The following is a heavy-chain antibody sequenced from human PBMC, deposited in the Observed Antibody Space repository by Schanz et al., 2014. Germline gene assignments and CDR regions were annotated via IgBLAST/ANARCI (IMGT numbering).Heavy chain of an antibody. D-gene: IGHD6-19*01. CDR3: ARLGTDMAVADSVIDSYYCCMDA. Sequence: GPEVKEPGASVKVSCEASRYTFNTYGLNWVRQAPGQGLERMGWISATTNNTNYAQKVQGRVTMTTDTSTGTAYMELRSVRFDDTAVYYCARLGTDMAVADSVIDSYYCCMDAWGEGTTVTVSS. CDR1: RYTFNTYG. V-gene: IGHV1-18*01. CDR2: ISATTNNT. J-gene: IGHJ6*03.